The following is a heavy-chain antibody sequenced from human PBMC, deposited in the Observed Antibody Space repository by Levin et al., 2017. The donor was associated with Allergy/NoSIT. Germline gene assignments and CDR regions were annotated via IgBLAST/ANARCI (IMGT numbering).Heavy chain of an antibody. J-gene: IGHJ4*02. CDR1: GFTFSSYA. CDR2: ISGSGGST. CDR3: AKDLYFDY. V-gene: IGHV3-23*01. Sequence: ASVKVSCAASGFTFSSYAMSWVRQAPGKGLEWVSAISGSGGSTYYADSVKGRFTISRDNSKNTLYLQMNSLRAEDTAVYYCAKDLYFDYWGQGTLVTVSS.